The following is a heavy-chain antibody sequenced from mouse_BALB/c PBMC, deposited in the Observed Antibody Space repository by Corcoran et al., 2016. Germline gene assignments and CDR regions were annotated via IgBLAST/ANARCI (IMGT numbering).Heavy chain of an antibody. V-gene: IGHV3-6*02. CDR2: ISYDGSN. CDR1: GYSITSGYY. Sequence: DVHLQESGPGLVKPSQSLSLTCSVTGYSITSGYYWNWIRQFPGNKLEWMGYISYDGSNNYNPSLKNRISITRDTSKNQFFLKLNSVTTEDTATYYCARDRDFDYWGLGTTLTVSS. CDR3: ARDRDFDY. J-gene: IGHJ2*01.